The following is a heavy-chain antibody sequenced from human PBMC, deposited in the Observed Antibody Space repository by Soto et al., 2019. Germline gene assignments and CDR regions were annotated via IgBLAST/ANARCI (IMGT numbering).Heavy chain of an antibody. CDR3: ARKDKSGYFNWFDP. D-gene: IGHD3-22*01. CDR1: GYRFTSYW. CDR2: IFPSDSDT. Sequence: PGESLKISCRTYGYRFTSYWIAWVRQLPGKGPEWMGIIFPSDSDTRYSPSFQGQVTISADRSTSTVFLQWASLKASDTAVYFCARKDKSGYFNWFDPWGQGTLVTVSS. J-gene: IGHJ5*02. V-gene: IGHV5-51*01.